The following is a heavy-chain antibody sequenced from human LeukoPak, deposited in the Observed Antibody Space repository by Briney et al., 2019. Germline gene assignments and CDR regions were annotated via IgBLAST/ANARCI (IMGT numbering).Heavy chain of an antibody. D-gene: IGHD4-17*01. CDR1: GFTFSDYY. J-gene: IGHJ4*02. V-gene: IGHV3-11*05. Sequence: GGSLRLSCAASGFTFSDYYMSWIRQAPGKGLEWVSYISSSSSYTNYADSVKGRFTISRDNAKNSLYLQMNSLRAEDTAVYYCARDDYGDYVFDYWGQGTLVTVSS. CDR3: ARDDYGDYVFDY. CDR2: ISSSSSYT.